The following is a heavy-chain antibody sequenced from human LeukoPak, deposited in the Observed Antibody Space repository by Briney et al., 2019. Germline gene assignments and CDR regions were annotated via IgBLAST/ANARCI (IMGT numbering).Heavy chain of an antibody. D-gene: IGHD5-18*01. CDR3: ARVGYSYDIGLGAFDI. CDR1: GGSVSSGSYY. Sequence: PSETLSLTCTVSGGSVSSGSYYWSWIRQPPGKGLEWIGYIYYSGSTNYNPSLKSRVTISVDTSKNQFSLKLSSVTAADTAVYYCARVGYSYDIGLGAFDIWGQGTMATVSS. CDR2: IYYSGST. V-gene: IGHV4-61*01. J-gene: IGHJ3*02.